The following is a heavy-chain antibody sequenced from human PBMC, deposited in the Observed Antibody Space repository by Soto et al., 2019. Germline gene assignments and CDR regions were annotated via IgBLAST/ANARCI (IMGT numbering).Heavy chain of an antibody. D-gene: IGHD3-10*01. CDR3: ARELPQKARRGLMYY. CDR2: ISYDGVYK. J-gene: IGHJ4*02. Sequence: QVHLVESGGGFVQPGKSLRLSCAASGFSFSSYAMHWVRQAPGKGLEWVSIISYDGVYKHFGDSVKGRFTISRDNSKNMLFLEMNSLRIEDTAMYYCARELPQKARRGLMYYWGQGTPLTVSS. V-gene: IGHV3-30-3*01. CDR1: GFSFSSYA.